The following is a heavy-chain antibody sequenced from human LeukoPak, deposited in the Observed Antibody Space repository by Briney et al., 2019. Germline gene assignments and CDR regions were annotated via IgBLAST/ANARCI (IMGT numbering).Heavy chain of an antibody. CDR3: AAGGGATVRLRYYYYGMDV. V-gene: IGHV1-69*04. CDR2: IIPILGMA. D-gene: IGHD4-11*01. J-gene: IGHJ6*02. CDR1: GGTFSSYA. Sequence: GASVRVSCKASGGTFSSYAISWVRQAPGQGLEWMGRIIPILGMANYAQKFQGRVTITADKSTSTAYMELSSLRSEDTAVYYCAAGGGATVRLRYYYYGMDVWGQGTTVTVSS.